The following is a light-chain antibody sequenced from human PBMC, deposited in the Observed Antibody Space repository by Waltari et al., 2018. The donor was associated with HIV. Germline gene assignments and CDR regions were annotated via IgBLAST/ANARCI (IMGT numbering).Light chain of an antibody. CDR2: KDS. V-gene: IGLV3-27*01. J-gene: IGLJ2*01. CDR3: YSAANNNLRI. Sequence: SYELTQPSSVSVSPGQTAKITCSGDLLTEKYAVWFQQKPGQAPVLLIFKDSERPSGIPERFSGSSSESTVTLTISGAQVEDEGDYYCYSAANNNLRIFGGGTKLTVL. CDR1: LLTEKY.